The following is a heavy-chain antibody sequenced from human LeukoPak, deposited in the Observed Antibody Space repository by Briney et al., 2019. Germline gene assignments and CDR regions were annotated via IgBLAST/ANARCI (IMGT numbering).Heavy chain of an antibody. CDR2: ISSSSSTI. CDR3: ARPRGYDILTGYGI. D-gene: IGHD3-9*01. V-gene: IGHV3-48*04. CDR1: GFTFSSYS. J-gene: IGHJ3*02. Sequence: GGSLRLSCAASGFTFSSYSMNWVRHAPAKGLEWVSYISSSSSTIYYADSVKGRFTISRDNDKNSLYLQMNSLRAEDTAVYYCARPRGYDILTGYGIWGQGTMVTVSS.